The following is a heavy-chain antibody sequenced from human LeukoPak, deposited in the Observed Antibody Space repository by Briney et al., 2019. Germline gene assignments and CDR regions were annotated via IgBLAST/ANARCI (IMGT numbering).Heavy chain of an antibody. D-gene: IGHD2-2*01. Sequence: SXXASGXXFTXYYXHWVRQXPXQXXEXXXXXXXSDGSTNYAQKFQGRVTITTDESTNTAYMELSSLRSEDTAVYYCARDREDIVVVPAAKGGYYYYYMDVWGKGTTVTVSS. CDR1: GXXFTXYY. J-gene: IGHJ6*03. V-gene: IGHV1-46*01. CDR3: ARDREDIVVVPAAKGGYYYYYMDV. CDR2: XXXSDGST.